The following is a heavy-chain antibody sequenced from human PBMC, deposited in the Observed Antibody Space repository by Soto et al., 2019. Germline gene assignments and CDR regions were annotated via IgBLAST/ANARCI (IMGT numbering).Heavy chain of an antibody. V-gene: IGHV5-10-1*01. CDR3: ASRYSYGRHDYYYYGMDV. CDR2: IDPSDSYT. CDR1: GYSFTSYW. J-gene: IGHJ6*02. Sequence: GESLKISCNGSGYSFTSYWISWVRQMPGKGLEWMGRIDPSDSYTNYSPSFQGHVTISADKSISTAYLQWSSLKASDTAMYYCASRYSYGRHDYYYYGMDVWGQGTTVTVSS. D-gene: IGHD5-18*01.